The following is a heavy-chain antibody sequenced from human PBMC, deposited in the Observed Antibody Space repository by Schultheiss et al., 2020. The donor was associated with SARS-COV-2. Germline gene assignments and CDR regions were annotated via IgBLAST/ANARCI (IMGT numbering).Heavy chain of an antibody. J-gene: IGHJ4*02. V-gene: IGHV3-7*03. CDR2: IKQDGSEK. CDR3: ARGLLAYYDSSGYPQDY. Sequence: GESLKISCAASGFTFSDYYMSWIRQAPGKGLEWVANIKQDGSEKYYVDSVKGRFTISRDNAKNSLYLQMNSLRAEDTAVYYCARGLLAYYDSSGYPQDYWGQGTLVTVSS. CDR1: GFTFSDYY. D-gene: IGHD3-22*01.